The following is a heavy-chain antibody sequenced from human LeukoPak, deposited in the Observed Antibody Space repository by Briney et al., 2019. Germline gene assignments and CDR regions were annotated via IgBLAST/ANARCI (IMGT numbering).Heavy chain of an antibody. CDR2: ISGSGGST. J-gene: IGHJ4*02. Sequence: GGSLRLSCAASGFTFSSYAMSWVRQAPGKGLEWVSAISGSGGSTYYADSVKGRFTISRDNSKNTLYLQMNSLRAEDTAVYYCARDYYYDSSGYVYWGQGTLVTVSS. CDR1: GFTFSSYA. CDR3: ARDYYYDSSGYVY. V-gene: IGHV3-23*01. D-gene: IGHD3-22*01.